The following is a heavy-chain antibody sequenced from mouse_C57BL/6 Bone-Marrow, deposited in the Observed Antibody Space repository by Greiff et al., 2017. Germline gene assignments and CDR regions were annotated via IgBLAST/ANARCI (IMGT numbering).Heavy chain of an antibody. CDR1: GYTFTSYD. CDR3: ASTVVATPYAMDY. D-gene: IGHD1-1*01. J-gene: IGHJ4*01. CDR2: IYPRDGST. V-gene: IGHV1-85*01. Sequence: VQLQQSGPELVKPGASVKLSCKASGYTFTSYDINWVKQRPGQGLEWIGWIYPRDGSTKYNEKFKGKATLTVDTSSSTAYMELHSLTSEDSAVFFCASTVVATPYAMDYWGQGTSVTVSS.